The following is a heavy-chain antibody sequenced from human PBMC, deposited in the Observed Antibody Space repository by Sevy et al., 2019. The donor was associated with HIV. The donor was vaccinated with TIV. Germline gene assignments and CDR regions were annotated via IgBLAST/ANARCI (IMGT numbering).Heavy chain of an antibody. CDR2: INSDGSST. CDR3: ATEGSSTGDYVLGY. CDR1: GFTFSSYW. Sequence: GGSLRLSCAASGFTFSSYWMLWVRQAPGKGLVWVSRINSDGSSTIYADSVNGRFTISRDNAKNTVYLQMNSLRAEDTAVYYCATEGSSTGDYVLGYWGQGTLVTVSS. J-gene: IGHJ4*02. D-gene: IGHD4-17*01. V-gene: IGHV3-74*01.